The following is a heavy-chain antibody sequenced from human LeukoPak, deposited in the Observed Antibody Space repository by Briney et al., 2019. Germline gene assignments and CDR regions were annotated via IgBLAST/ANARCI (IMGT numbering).Heavy chain of an antibody. CDR3: ASIGDYHWYFDL. CDR1: GGSISSYY. D-gene: IGHD4-17*01. CDR2: IYYSGST. V-gene: IGHV4-59*08. Sequence: SETLSLTCTVSGGSISSYYWSWIRQPPGKGLEWIGYIYYSGSTNYNPSLKSRVTISVDTSKNQFSLKLSSVTAADTAVYYCASIGDYHWYFDLWGRGTLSLSPQ. J-gene: IGHJ2*01.